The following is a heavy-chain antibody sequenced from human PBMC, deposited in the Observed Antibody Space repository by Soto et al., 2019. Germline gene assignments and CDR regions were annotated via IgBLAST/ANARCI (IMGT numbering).Heavy chain of an antibody. D-gene: IGHD4-4*01. CDR2: ISYDGSHK. Sequence: QVQLVESGGGVVQPGRSPRLSCAASGFTFSNYGIHWVRQAPGKGLVWVTVISYDGSHKYYADSVKGRFTISRDNSKNTVYLEMNSLRDEDTAVYYCAKRRGDHSNYSWGIDVWGQGTTVTVSS. CDR3: AKRRGDHSNYSWGIDV. J-gene: IGHJ6*02. CDR1: GFTFSNYG. V-gene: IGHV3-30*18.